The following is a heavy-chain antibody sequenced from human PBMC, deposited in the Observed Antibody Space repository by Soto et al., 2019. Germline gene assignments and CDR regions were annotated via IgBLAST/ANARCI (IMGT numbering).Heavy chain of an antibody. CDR3: ARATMEWSLFEVFDY. CDR2: INSDGSST. J-gene: IGHJ4*02. Sequence: GGSLRLSCAASGFTFSSYWMHWVRQAPGKGLVWVSRINSDGSSTSYADSVKGRFTISRDNAKNTLYLQMNSLRAEDTAVYYCARATMEWSLFEVFDYWGQGTLVTVSS. V-gene: IGHV3-74*01. CDR1: GFTFSSYW. D-gene: IGHD3-3*01.